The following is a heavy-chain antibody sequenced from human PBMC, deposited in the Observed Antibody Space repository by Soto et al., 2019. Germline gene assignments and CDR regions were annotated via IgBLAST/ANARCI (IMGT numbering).Heavy chain of an antibody. V-gene: IGHV4-59*01. CDR2: IYYSGST. Sequence: QVQLQESGPGLVKPSETLSLTCTVSGGSISSYYWSWIRQPPGKGLEWIGYIYYSGSTNYNPSLKSRVTISVDTSKNQFSLKPSSVTAADTAVYYCARVPDRWGQGTLVTVSS. CDR3: ARVPDR. D-gene: IGHD2-2*01. CDR1: GGSISSYY. J-gene: IGHJ5*02.